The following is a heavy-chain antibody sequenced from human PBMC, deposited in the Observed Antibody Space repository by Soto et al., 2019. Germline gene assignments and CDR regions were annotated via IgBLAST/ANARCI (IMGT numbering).Heavy chain of an antibody. CDR2: IHKTGST. D-gene: IGHD2-2*01. CDR1: GGSLDSYL. CDR3: GRGPSVTIHQPFDA. J-gene: IGHJ4*02. V-gene: IGHV4-59*01. Sequence: PSETLSLTCSVSGGSLDSYLWSWIRQTPGKGLEWIGYIHKTGSTTYNPNLKTPVTISVDTSRNQFSLKLTSVTPADPAVDYCGRGPSVTIHQPFDAWGQGSLVTVAS.